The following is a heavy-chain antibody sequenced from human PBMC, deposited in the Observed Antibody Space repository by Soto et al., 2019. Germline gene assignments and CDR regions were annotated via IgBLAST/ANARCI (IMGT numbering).Heavy chain of an antibody. CDR3: ARDLFGVVNRYFDY. V-gene: IGHV1-69*08. CDR1: GGTFSSYT. CDR2: IIPILGIA. J-gene: IGHJ4*02. D-gene: IGHD3-3*01. Sequence: QVQLVQSGAEVKKPGSSVKVSCKASGGTFSSYTISWVRQAPGQGLEWMGRIIPILGIANNPQKFQGRVTITADKSTSTAYMELSSLRSEDTAVYYCARDLFGVVNRYFDYWGQGTLVTVSS.